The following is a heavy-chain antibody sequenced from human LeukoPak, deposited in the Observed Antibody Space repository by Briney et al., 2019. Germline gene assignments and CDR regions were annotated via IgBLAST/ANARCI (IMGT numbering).Heavy chain of an antibody. J-gene: IGHJ4*02. CDR2: ISSSSDYI. CDR3: VRTDGGSYFTGDC. D-gene: IGHD1-26*01. V-gene: IGHV3-21*01. Sequence: PGGSLRLSCAASGFTFSSYSMNWVRQAPGKGLEWVSSISSSSDYIYYADSVKGRFTISRDNAKNSLYLQMNSLRAEDMAVYYCVRTDGGSYFTGDCWGQGTLVTVSS. CDR1: GFTFSSYS.